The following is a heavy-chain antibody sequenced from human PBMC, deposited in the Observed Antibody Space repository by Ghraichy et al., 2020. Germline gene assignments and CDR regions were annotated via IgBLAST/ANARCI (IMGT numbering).Heavy chain of an antibody. J-gene: IGHJ6*03. CDR3: ARTMTPHKQLFYYHYYMDV. D-gene: IGHD3-10*01. Sequence: SETLSLTCTVSGGSISSYYWSWIRQPPGKGLKWIGYIYYSGSTNYNPSLKSRVTISVDTSKNQFSLKLSSVTAADTAVYYCARTMTPHKQLFYYHYYMDVWGKGTTVTVSS. CDR1: GGSISSYY. CDR2: IYYSGST. V-gene: IGHV4-59*01.